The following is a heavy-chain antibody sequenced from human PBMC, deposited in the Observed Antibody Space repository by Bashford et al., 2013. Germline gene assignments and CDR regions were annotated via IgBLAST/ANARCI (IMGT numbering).Heavy chain of an antibody. Sequence: SETLSLTCTVSGGSISSGGYYWSWIRQHPGKGLEWIGYIYYSGSTYYSPSLKSRLTITKDTSKNQVVLTMTNMDPVDTATYYCAHQGLARYSSGIFDYWGQGTLVTVSS. CDR2: IYYSGST. CDR3: AHQGLARYSSGIFDY. V-gene: IGHV4-31*08. CDR1: GGSISSGGYY. J-gene: IGHJ4*02. D-gene: IGHD6-19*01.